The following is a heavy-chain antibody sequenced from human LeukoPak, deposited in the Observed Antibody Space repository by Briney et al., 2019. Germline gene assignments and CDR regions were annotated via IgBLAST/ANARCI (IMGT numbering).Heavy chain of an antibody. V-gene: IGHV4-38-2*01. CDR2: IYHSGST. CDR3: ARHREWEAVFDY. Sequence: SETLSLTCSVSGYSISSGYYWGWIRQPPGKGLEWIGYIYHSGSTYYNPSLKSRVTISVDRSKNQFSLKLSSVTAADTAVYYCARHREWEAVFDYWGQGTLVTVSS. D-gene: IGHD1-26*01. CDR1: GYSISSGYY. J-gene: IGHJ4*02.